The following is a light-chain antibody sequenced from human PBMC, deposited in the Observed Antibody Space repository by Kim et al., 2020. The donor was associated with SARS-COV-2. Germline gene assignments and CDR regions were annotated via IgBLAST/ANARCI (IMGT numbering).Light chain of an antibody. CDR2: QDS. V-gene: IGLV3-1*01. J-gene: IGLJ2*01. CDR1: KLGDKY. Sequence: SSELTQPPSVSVSPGQTASITCSGDKLGDKYACWYQQKPGQSPVLVIYQDSKRLSGIPERFSGSNYGHTATLTISGTKAMDEADYYCQAWDSSNVVFGGG. CDR3: QAWDSSNVV.